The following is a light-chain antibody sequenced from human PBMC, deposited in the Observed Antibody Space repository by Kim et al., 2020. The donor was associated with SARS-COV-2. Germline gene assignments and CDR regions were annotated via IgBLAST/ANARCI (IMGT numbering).Light chain of an antibody. Sequence: SVSPGQTASITCSGDKLGDKYACWYQQKPGQSPVLVIYQDSKRPSGIPERFSGSNSGNTATLTISGTQAMDEADYYCQAWDSSTVVFVTGTKVTVL. CDR1: KLGDKY. V-gene: IGLV3-1*01. CDR2: QDS. CDR3: QAWDSSTVV. J-gene: IGLJ1*01.